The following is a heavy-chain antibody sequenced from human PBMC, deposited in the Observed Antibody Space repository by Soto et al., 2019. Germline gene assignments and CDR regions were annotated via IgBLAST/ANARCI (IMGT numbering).Heavy chain of an antibody. CDR3: ARGGIRGYSYGCFDW. CDR1: GYTFTSYY. V-gene: IGHV1-46*01. J-gene: IGHJ4*02. Sequence: ASVKVSYKASGYTFTSYYMHWVRQAPGQGLEWMGIINPSGGSTSYAQKFQGRVTMTRDTSTSTVYMELSSLRSEDTAVYYCARGGIRGYSYGCFDWWGQGTLVTVSS. D-gene: IGHD5-18*01. CDR2: INPSGGST.